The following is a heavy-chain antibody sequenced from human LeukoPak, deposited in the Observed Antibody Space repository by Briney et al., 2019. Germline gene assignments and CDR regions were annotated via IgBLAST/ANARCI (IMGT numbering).Heavy chain of an antibody. CDR1: GGSISSSSYY. J-gene: IGHJ4*02. V-gene: IGHV4-39*07. Sequence: SETLSLTCTVSGGSISSSSYYWGWIRQPPGKGLEWIGSIYYSGSTYYNPSLKSRVTISVDTSKNQFSLKLSSVTAADTAVYYCARDPSLSSETLTSVFDYWGQGTLVTVSS. CDR2: IYYSGST. D-gene: IGHD5-24*01. CDR3: ARDPSLSSETLTSVFDY.